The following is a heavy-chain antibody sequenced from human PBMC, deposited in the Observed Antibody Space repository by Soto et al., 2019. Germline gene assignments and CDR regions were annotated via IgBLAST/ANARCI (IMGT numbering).Heavy chain of an antibody. Sequence: GGSLRLSCAASGFTFSRYWMSWARQAPGKGLEWVANIQQDGSEKWYVDSVKGRFTISRDNAKNSLYLQMNSLRAEDTAVYYCARGDYYDSSGPFSDAFDIWGQGTMVTVSS. CDR1: GFTFSRYW. V-gene: IGHV3-7*04. D-gene: IGHD3-22*01. CDR2: IQQDGSEK. CDR3: ARGDYYDSSGPFSDAFDI. J-gene: IGHJ3*02.